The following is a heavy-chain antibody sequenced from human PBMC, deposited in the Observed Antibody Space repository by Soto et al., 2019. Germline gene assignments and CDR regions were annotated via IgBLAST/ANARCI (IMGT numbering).Heavy chain of an antibody. CDR1: GYNFTTFW. CDR3: ARHFPLPTDLQFYYYYYYGVDV. V-gene: IGHV5-10-1*01. D-gene: IGHD3-3*02. Sequence: GESLKISCKASGYNFTTFWISWMRQVPGKGLEWMGRIDPSDSYSNYSPSFQGHITISADKSINTAYLHFSNLKASDTAVYYCARHFPLPTDLQFYYYYYYGVDVWGQGTALT. J-gene: IGHJ6*02. CDR2: IDPSDSYS.